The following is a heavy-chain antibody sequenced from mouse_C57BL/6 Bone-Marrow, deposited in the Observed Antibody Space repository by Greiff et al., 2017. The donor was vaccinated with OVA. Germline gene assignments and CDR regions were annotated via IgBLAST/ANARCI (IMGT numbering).Heavy chain of an antibody. D-gene: IGHD2-5*01. CDR2: ISDGGSYT. CDR1: GFTFSSYA. V-gene: IGHV5-4*01. CDR3: ARETYSNYAMDY. Sequence: EVQVVESGGGLVKPGGSLKLSCAASGFTFSSYAMSWVRQTPEKRLEWVATISDGGSYTYYPDNVKGRFTISRENAKTNLYLQMSHLKAEDTAMYYCARETYSNYAMDYWGQGTSVTVSS. J-gene: IGHJ4*01.